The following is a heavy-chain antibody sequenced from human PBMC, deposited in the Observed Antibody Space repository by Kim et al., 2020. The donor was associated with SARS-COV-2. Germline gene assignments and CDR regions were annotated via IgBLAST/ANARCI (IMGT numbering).Heavy chain of an antibody. J-gene: IGHJ5*01. CDR1: GYSISSGSY. Sequence: SETLSLTCAVSGYSISSGSYWGWIRQSPRRGLEWIGCVYHSGKTYYNPSLESRATISVDTSKNQFSLRLTSVTAAATAVYYCASQIITLPSGPAGRLDS. CDR3: ASQIITLPSGPAGRLDS. D-gene: IGHD3-22*01. CDR2: VYHSGKT. V-gene: IGHV4-38-2*01.